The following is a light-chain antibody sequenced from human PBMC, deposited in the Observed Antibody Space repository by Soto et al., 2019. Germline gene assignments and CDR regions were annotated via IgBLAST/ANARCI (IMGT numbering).Light chain of an antibody. J-gene: IGKJ1*01. V-gene: IGKV3-20*01. CDR3: HQYDSWT. CDR1: QSVSNNY. CDR2: GAT. Sequence: EIVLTQSPGTLSLSPGEKATLSCRASQSVSNNYLAWYQQKPGQAPRLLIHGATTRATGIPARFSGSGSGTDFTLTISRLEPEDFAVYYCHQYDSWTFGQGTKVDIK.